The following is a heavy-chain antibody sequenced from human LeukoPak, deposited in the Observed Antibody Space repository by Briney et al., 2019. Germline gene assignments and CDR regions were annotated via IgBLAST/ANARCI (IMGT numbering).Heavy chain of an antibody. CDR2: INPNSGGT. J-gene: IGHJ4*02. V-gene: IGHV1-2*02. CDR3: ARDFLYYYGSGSYYNGDY. CDR1: GYTFTGYY. D-gene: IGHD3-10*01. Sequence: ASVKVSCKASGYTFTGYYMHWVRQAPGQGLEWMGWINPNSGGTNYAQKFQGRVTMTRDTSISTAYMELSRLRSDDTAVYYCARDFLYYYGSGSYYNGDYWGQGTLSPSPQ.